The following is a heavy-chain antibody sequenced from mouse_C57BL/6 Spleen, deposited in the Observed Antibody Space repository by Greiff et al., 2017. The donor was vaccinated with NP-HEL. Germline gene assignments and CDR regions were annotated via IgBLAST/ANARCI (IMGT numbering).Heavy chain of an antibody. CDR1: GFTFSNYW. J-gene: IGHJ4*01. CDR2: IRLKSDNYAT. V-gene: IGHV6-3*01. Sequence: EVHLVESGGGLVQPGGSMKLSCVASGFTFSNYWMNWVRQSPEKGLEWVAQIRLKSDNYATHYAESVKGRFTISRDDSKSSVYLQMNNLRAEDTGIYYCTVGGLRRYYAMDYWGQGTSVTVSS. D-gene: IGHD2-4*01. CDR3: TVGGLRRYYAMDY.